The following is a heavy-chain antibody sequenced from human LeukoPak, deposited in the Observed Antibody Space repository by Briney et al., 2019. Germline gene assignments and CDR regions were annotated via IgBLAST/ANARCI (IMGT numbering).Heavy chain of an antibody. CDR1: GGSFNGYY. CDR2: INHSGST. D-gene: IGHD6-13*01. CDR3: ARDDSSRPPSL. Sequence: PSETLSLTCAVYGGSFNGYYWTWIRQPPGKGLEWIGGINHSGSTNYNPSLKSRVTISVDTSKNQFSLRLSSVTAADAAVYYCARDDSSRPPSLWGQGTLVTVSS. J-gene: IGHJ4*02. V-gene: IGHV4-34*01.